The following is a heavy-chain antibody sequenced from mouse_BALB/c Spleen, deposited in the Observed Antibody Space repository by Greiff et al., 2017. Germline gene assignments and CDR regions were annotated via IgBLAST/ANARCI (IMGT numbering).Heavy chain of an antibody. D-gene: IGHD2-4*01. J-gene: IGHJ4*01. CDR3: AREGDYDRYAMDY. V-gene: IGHV14-3*02. Sequence: EVMLVESGAELVKPGASVKLSCTASGFNIKDTYMHWVKQRPEQGLEWIGRIDPANGNTKYDPKFQGKATITADTSSNTAYLQLSSLTSEDTAVYYCAREGDYDRYAMDYWGQGTSVTVSS. CDR2: IDPANGNT. CDR1: GFNIKDTY.